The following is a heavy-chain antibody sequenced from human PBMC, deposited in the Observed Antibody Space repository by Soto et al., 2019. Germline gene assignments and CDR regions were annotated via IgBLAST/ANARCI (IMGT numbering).Heavy chain of an antibody. CDR1: GFAFSSYW. D-gene: IGHD3-22*01. Sequence: QPGGSLRLSCAASGFAFSSYWMSWVRQAPGKGLEWVANIKQDGSEKYYVDSVKGRFTISRDNAKNSLYLQMNSLRAEDTAVYYCARDHRVATDYDSSGYPDYYYYGMDVWXQGSTVTVSS. J-gene: IGHJ6*02. CDR2: IKQDGSEK. CDR3: ARDHRVATDYDSSGYPDYYYYGMDV. V-gene: IGHV3-7*05.